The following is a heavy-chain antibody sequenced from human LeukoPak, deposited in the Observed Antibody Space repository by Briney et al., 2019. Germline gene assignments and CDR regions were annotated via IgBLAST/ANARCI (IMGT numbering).Heavy chain of an antibody. CDR2: ISYDGSTK. CDR3: ARGSTEGYCSGGSCHNADY. Sequence: PGESLRLSCTASGFTFSSYAMHWVRQAPGKGLEWVAVISYDGSTKYYADFVKGRFTISRDNSKNTLYLQMNSLRAEDTAVYYCARGSTEGYCSGGSCHNADYWGQGTLVTVSS. D-gene: IGHD2-15*01. CDR1: GFTFSSYA. J-gene: IGHJ4*02. V-gene: IGHV3-30*04.